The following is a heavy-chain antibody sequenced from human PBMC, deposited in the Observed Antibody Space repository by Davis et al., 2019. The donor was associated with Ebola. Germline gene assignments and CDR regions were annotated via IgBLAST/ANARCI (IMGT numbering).Heavy chain of an antibody. CDR2: ISYDGSNK. V-gene: IGHV3-30*04. CDR1: GFTFSSYA. CDR3: QSGELLRGDAFDI. D-gene: IGHD1-26*01. Sequence: PGGSLRLSCAASGFTFSSYAMHWVRQAPGKGLEWVAVISYDGSNKYYADSVKGRFTISRDNSKNTLYLQMNSLRAEDTAVYYCQSGELLRGDAFDIWGQGTMVTVSS. J-gene: IGHJ3*02.